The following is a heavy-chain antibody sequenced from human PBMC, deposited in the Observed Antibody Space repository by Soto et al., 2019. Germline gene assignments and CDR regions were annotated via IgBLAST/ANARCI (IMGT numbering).Heavy chain of an antibody. CDR2: IIPIFGTR. D-gene: IGHD3-22*01. CDR1: GGTHSSYA. V-gene: IGHV1-69*01. J-gene: IGHJ5*02. CDR3: ARDGSDYSTSGHYDP. Sequence: QVQLVQSGAEVKKPGSSVKVSCKVTGGTHSSYAITWVRQAPGQGLEWMGGIIPIFGTRDYAQKFQGRVTITADPSTSTAYLELSGLTFDDTAVYYCARDGSDYSTSGHYDPWGQGTLVTVSS.